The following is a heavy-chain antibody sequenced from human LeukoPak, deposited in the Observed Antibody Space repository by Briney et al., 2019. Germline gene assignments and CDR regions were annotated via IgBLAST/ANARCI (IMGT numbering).Heavy chain of an antibody. J-gene: IGHJ4*02. CDR2: INPNSGGT. CDR3: ASSPTPGRAVPGTLVSFVY. D-gene: IGHD6-19*01. V-gene: IGHV1-2*02. Sequence: GASVKVSNTASGDTFTAYYKDWVRQAPGQGLEWMGWINPNSGGTNYAQKFQGRVTMTRDTSISTAYMELSRLRSDDTAVYYCASSPTPGRAVPGTLVSFVYWGPGTLVTVSS. CDR1: GDTFTAYY.